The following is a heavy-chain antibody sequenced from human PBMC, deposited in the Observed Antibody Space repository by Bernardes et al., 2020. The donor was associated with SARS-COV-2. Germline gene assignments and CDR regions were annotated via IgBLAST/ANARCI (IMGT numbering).Heavy chain of an antibody. Sequence: ETLSLTCTVSRGSINEYYWNWIRQPAGKGLEWIGRIHATGVSNYNPSLESRITMSVDTSKNQFSLRLTSVTAADTAVYYCARDPGMERQGVFFDYWGQGTLVTVSS. CDR3: ARDPGMERQGVFFDY. J-gene: IGHJ4*02. CDR1: RGSINEYY. V-gene: IGHV4-4*07. D-gene: IGHD1-1*01. CDR2: IHATGVS.